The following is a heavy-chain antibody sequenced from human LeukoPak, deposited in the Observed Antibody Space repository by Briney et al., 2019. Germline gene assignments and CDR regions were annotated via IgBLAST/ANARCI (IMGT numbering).Heavy chain of an antibody. Sequence: VGSLRLCCAASGFTFSSYAMRWVRQAPVKEQEWLSAISGSGGSTYYADAVKGRFTISRDNSKNTLYLQMNSLRAEDTAVYYCAKDQHVVVTAIFDYWGQGTLVTVSS. V-gene: IGHV3-23*01. CDR1: GFTFSSYA. CDR3: AKDQHVVVTAIFDY. CDR2: ISGSGGST. D-gene: IGHD2-21*02. J-gene: IGHJ4*02.